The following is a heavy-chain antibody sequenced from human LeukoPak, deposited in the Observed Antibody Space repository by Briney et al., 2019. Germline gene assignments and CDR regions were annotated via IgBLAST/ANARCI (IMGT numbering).Heavy chain of an antibody. V-gene: IGHV3-66*01. CDR2: IYSGGST. Sequence: GGSLRLSCAASGFAVSTNYMTWVRQGPGKGLEWVSVIYSGGSTYYADSVKGRFTISRDNSKNTLYLQMNSLRAEDTAVYYCARVGYSHAFDVWGQGTMVTVSS. CDR3: ARVGYSHAFDV. CDR1: GFAVSTNY. J-gene: IGHJ3*01. D-gene: IGHD1-1*01.